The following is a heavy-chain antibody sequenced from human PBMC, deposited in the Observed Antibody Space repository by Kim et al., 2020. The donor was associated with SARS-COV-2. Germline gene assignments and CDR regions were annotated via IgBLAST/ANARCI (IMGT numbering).Heavy chain of an antibody. CDR2: IGGSRPNT. D-gene: IGHD6-13*01. Sequence: GGSLRLSCAASGFTFSSYAMRWVRQTPGKGLEWVSSIGGSRPNTYYADSVKGRFTISRDNSKNTLYLQMNSLRADDTAVYYCTKGGVAPGSKNAKYFDYWGQGILVTVSS. V-gene: IGHV3-23*01. J-gene: IGHJ4*02. CDR1: GFTFSSYA. CDR3: TKGGVAPGSKNAKYFDY.